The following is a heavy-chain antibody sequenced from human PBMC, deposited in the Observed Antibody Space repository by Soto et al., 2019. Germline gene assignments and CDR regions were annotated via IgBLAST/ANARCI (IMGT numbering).Heavy chain of an antibody. CDR1: VFTFSSYS. J-gene: IGHJ3*02. Sequence: PGGSLRLSCAASVFTFSSYSMNWVRQAPGKGLEWVSYISSSSSTIYYADSVKGRFTISRDNAKNSLYLQMNSLRAEDTAVYYCARDRWVPAAILGDAFDIWGQGTMVTVSS. CDR2: ISSSSSTI. CDR3: ARDRWVPAAILGDAFDI. V-gene: IGHV3-48*01. D-gene: IGHD2-2*01.